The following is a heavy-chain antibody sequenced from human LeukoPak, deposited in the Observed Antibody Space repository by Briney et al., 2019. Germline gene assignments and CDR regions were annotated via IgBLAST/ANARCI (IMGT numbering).Heavy chain of an antibody. CDR3: ARERTNWFDP. CDR1: GGSINNGGYY. CDR2: IYYSGSS. V-gene: IGHV4-31*03. J-gene: IGHJ5*02. Sequence: SQTLSLTCTVSGGSINNGGYYWSWIRQHPGKGLEWIGYIYYSGSSYYNPSLRSRVTISVDTSKNHFSLKLSSVTAADTAVYYCARERTNWFDPWGQGTLVTVSS.